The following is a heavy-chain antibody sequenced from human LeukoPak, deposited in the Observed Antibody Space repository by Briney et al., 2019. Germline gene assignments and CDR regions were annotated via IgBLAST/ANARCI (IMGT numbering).Heavy chain of an antibody. CDR2: IYYSGST. J-gene: IGHJ4*02. CDR1: GGSISSGGYY. D-gene: IGHD2/OR15-2a*01. V-gene: IGHV4-31*03. CDR3: ARHGPNSNYFDY. Sequence: SQTLSLTCTVSGGSISSGGYYWSWIRQHPGKGLEWIGYIYYSGSTYYNPSLKSRVTISVDTSKNQFSLKLSSVTAADTAVYYCARHGPNSNYFDYWGQGTLVTVSS.